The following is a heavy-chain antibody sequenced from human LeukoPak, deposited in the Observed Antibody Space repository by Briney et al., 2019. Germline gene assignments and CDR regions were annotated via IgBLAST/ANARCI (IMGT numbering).Heavy chain of an antibody. Sequence: GASVKVSCKASGYTFTSYGISWVRQAPGQGLEWMGWISAYNGNTNYAQKLQGRVTMTTDTSTSTAYMELRSLRSDDTAVYYCAGGALPGSLVVLGYWGQGTLVTVSS. CDR1: GYTFTSYG. J-gene: IGHJ4*02. CDR2: ISAYNGNT. V-gene: IGHV1-18*01. CDR3: AGGALPGSLVVLGY. D-gene: IGHD3-10*01.